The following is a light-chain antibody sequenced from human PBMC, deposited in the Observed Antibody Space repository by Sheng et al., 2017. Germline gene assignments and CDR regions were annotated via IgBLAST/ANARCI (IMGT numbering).Light chain of an antibody. Sequence: LVLTQSPGTLSLSPGERATLSCRASQSVTSAFLAWYQHKPGQAPRLLIYGASTRATGVPDRFSGSGSGTDYSLTISRLEPEDFAVYYCLHYRGSPGTFGQGTKLEIK. CDR2: GAS. CDR3: LHYRGSPGT. J-gene: IGKJ2*01. V-gene: IGKV3-20*01. CDR1: QSVTSAF.